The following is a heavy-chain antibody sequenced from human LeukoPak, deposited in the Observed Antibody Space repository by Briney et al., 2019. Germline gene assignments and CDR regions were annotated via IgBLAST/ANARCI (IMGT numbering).Heavy chain of an antibody. D-gene: IGHD2-2*01. J-gene: IGHJ6*03. CDR1: GFSFSDYW. V-gene: IGHV3-74*01. CDR2: INSDGSVT. Sequence: GGSLRLSCAASGFSFSDYWMHWVRQAPGKGMVWVSRINSDGSVTNYADSVKGRFTISRDNSKNTLYLQMNSLRAEDTAVYYCAKDHYCSNTSCPRPMDVWGKGTTVTVSS. CDR3: AKDHYCSNTSCPRPMDV.